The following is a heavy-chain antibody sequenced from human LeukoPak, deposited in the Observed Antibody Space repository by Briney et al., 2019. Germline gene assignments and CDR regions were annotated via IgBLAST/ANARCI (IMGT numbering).Heavy chain of an antibody. CDR2: IIPIFGTA. D-gene: IGHD2-15*01. V-gene: IGHV1-69*13. J-gene: IGHJ4*02. Sequence: ASVKVSCKASGGTFSSYAISWVRQAPGQGLESMGGIIPIFGTANYAQKFQGRVTITADESTSTAYMELSSLRSEDTAVYYCARDCSGGSCYFDYWGQGTLVTVSS. CDR1: GGTFSSYA. CDR3: ARDCSGGSCYFDY.